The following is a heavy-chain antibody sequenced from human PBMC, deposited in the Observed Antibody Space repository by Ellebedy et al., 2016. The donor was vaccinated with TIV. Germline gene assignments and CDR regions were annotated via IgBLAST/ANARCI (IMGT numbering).Heavy chain of an antibody. J-gene: IGHJ4*02. D-gene: IGHD4-17*01. CDR3: ARFVDGDYEDY. CDR2: IIPISDSA. V-gene: IGHV1-69*05. Sequence: AASVQVSCKASGGSFSKNAVTWVRQAPGQGLEWMGGIIPISDSANYAHQFQGRVTMTTDTSTSTAYMELRSLRSDDTAVYYCARFVDGDYEDYWGQGALVTVSS. CDR1: GGSFSKNA.